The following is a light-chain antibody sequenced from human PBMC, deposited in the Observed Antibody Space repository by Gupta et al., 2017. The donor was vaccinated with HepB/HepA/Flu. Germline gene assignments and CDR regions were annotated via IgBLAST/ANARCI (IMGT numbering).Light chain of an antibody. J-gene: IGKJ4*01. CDR2: YAS. CDR3: QQRSKWPVT. V-gene: IGKV3-11*01. CDR1: QSVSIS. Sequence: DIVLTQSPATLSLSPGERATLSCRASQSVSISLAWYQQKPGQAPRLLIYYASIRATGIPARFSGSGSGTDFTLTISSLEPEDFAVYYCQQRSKWPVTFGGGTKLEIK.